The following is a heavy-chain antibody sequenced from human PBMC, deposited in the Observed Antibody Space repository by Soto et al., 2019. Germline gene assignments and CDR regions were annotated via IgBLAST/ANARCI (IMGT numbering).Heavy chain of an antibody. D-gene: IGHD2-2*01. J-gene: IGHJ6*02. CDR3: ARVDCSSTSCYRPYGMDF. Sequence: EVQLVESGGGLVQPGGSLRLSCAASGFTFSSYWMSWVRQAPGKGLEWVANIKQDGSEKYYVDSVKGPFTISRDNAKNSLYLQMNSLRAEDTAVYYCARVDCSSTSCYRPYGMDFWGQGTTVTVSS. V-gene: IGHV3-7*01. CDR1: GFTFSSYW. CDR2: IKQDGSEK.